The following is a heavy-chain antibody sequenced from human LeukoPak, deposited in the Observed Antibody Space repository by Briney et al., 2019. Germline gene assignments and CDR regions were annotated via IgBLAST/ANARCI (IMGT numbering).Heavy chain of an antibody. CDR1: GGSFSGYD. J-gene: IGHJ4*02. V-gene: IGHV4-34*01. Sequence: PSETLSLTCAVYGGSFSGYDWSWIRQPPRKGLEWIGEINHSGSTTYNPSLKSQVSISIDTSKNQFSLKLSSVTAADTAVYYCARRSVVGATGFDYRGQGTLVTVSS. CDR2: INHSGST. CDR3: ARRSVVGATGFDY. D-gene: IGHD1-26*01.